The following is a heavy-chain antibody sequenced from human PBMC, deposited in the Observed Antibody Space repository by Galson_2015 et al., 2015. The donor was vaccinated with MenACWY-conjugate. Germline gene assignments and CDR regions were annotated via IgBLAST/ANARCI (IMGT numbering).Heavy chain of an antibody. J-gene: IGHJ6*02. CDR2: ISAYNGNT. D-gene: IGHD3-3*01. CDR1: GYTFTSYG. CDR3: ARLNYDFRHTYYYYGMDV. V-gene: IGHV1-18*04. Sequence: SVKVSCKASGYTFTSYGISWVRQAPGQGLEWMGWISAYNGNTNYAQKLQGRVTMTTDTSTSTAYMELRSLRSDDTAVYYCARLNYDFRHTYYYYGMDVWGQGTTVTVSS.